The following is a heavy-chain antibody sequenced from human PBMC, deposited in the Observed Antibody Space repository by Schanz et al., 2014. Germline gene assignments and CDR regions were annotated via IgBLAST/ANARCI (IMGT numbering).Heavy chain of an antibody. Sequence: QGQLVQSGAEVKKPGASVKVSCKASGYTFTSYGITWVRQAPGQGLEWMGWISAYNGHTTYAQKCQGRVTMTTDTSTSTAYMELRNVRYDDTAVYYCARETTIITGGAFDVWGQGTMVTVSS. CDR1: GYTFTSYG. J-gene: IGHJ3*01. CDR3: ARETTIITGGAFDV. D-gene: IGHD3-9*01. CDR2: ISAYNGHT. V-gene: IGHV1-18*01.